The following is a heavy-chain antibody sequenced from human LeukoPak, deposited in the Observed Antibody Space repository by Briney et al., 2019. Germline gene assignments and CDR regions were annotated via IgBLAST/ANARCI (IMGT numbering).Heavy chain of an antibody. V-gene: IGHV3-23*01. J-gene: IGHJ4*02. CDR1: GVIFSRFA. D-gene: IGHD4-23*01. Sequence: QPGGSLTLSCAASGVIFSRFAMNWVRQAPGKGLEWVSTISGGDTSTFYADSVKGRFTISRDNSKNTLYLQMNNLRAEDTAVYYCAKNLNGGNTHSDYWGQGTLVTVSS. CDR3: AKNLNGGNTHSDY. CDR2: ISGGDTST.